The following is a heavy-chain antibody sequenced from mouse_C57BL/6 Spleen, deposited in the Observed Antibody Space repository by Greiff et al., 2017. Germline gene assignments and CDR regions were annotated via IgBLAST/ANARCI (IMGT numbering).Heavy chain of an antibody. D-gene: IGHD2-1*01. CDR3: ARDFYWYFDY. J-gene: IGHJ2*01. CDR2: ISYDGSN. CDR1: GYSITSGYY. V-gene: IGHV3-6*01. Sequence: EVKLMESGPGLVKPSQSLSLTCSVTGYSITSGYYWNWIRQFPGNKLEWMGYISYDGSNNYNPSLKNRISITRDTSKNQFFLKLNSVTTEDTATYYCARDFYWYFDYWGQGTTLTVSS.